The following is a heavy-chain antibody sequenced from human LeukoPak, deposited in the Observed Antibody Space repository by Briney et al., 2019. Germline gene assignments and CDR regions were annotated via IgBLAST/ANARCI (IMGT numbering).Heavy chain of an antibody. CDR1: GGSIRSGGYY. CDR2: IFHSGST. D-gene: IGHD3-3*01. J-gene: IGHJ4*02. V-gene: IGHV4-30-2*01. CDR3: ARELNNDPYYDFWSGYYAFDY. Sequence: PSETLSLTCTVSGGSIRSGGYYWTWIRQPPGKGLEWIGYIFHSGSTNYNPSLKSRVTISVDRSKNQFSLKLSSVTAADTAVYYCARELNNDPYYDFWSGYYAFDYWGQGTLVTVSS.